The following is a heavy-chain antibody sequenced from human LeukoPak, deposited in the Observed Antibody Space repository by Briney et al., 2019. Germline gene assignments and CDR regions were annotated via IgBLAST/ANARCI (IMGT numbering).Heavy chain of an antibody. J-gene: IGHJ4*02. D-gene: IGHD1-1*01. V-gene: IGHV1-8*01. CDR2: MNPNSGNT. Sequence: ASVKVSCKASGYTFTSYDIYWVRQATGQGLEWMGWMNPNSGNTGYAQKFQGRVTMTRNTSISTAYMELSSLRSEDTAVYYCARVSPGNAHFDYWGQGTLVTVSS. CDR1: GYTFTSYD. CDR3: ARVSPGNAHFDY.